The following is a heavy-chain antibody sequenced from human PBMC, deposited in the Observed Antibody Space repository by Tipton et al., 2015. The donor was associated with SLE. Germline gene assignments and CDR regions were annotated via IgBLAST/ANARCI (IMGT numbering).Heavy chain of an antibody. CDR2: INHRGRT. D-gene: IGHD6-19*01. CDR1: GYSISSGYY. CDR3: ARGVRIAVVKGWYFDL. V-gene: IGHV4-38-2*02. J-gene: IGHJ2*01. Sequence: TLSLTCTVSGYSISSGYYWGWIRQPPGKGLEWIGSINHRGRTYYDPSLKSRVTISIDTSKNQFSLKLSSVTAADTAVYYCARGVRIAVVKGWYFDLWGRGTLVTVSS.